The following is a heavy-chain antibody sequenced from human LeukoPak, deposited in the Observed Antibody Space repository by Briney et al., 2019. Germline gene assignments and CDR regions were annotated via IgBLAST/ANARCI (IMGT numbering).Heavy chain of an antibody. CDR3: AKDRHYDSSGSYGMDV. CDR2: ISGSGGST. J-gene: IGHJ6*02. D-gene: IGHD3-22*01. Sequence: GGSLRLPCAASGFTFSSYAMSWVRQAPGKGLEWVSAISGSGGSTYYADSVKGRFTISRDNSKNTLYLQMSSLRVEDTAVYYCAKDRHYDSSGSYGMDVWGQGTTVTVSS. CDR1: GFTFSSYA. V-gene: IGHV3-23*01.